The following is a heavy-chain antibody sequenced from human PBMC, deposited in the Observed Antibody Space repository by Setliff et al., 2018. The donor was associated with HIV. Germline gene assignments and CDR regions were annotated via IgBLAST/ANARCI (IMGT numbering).Heavy chain of an antibody. D-gene: IGHD3-10*01. Sequence: GGSLRLSCAVSGFTVSTNYMNWVCQAPGKGLQWVSVLYSSGYTQYADSVNGRFTISRDNSKNTLYLQMNSLRPEDTAVYYCARQAYDINMVRGVVAPRFHYYMDVWGKGTTVTVSS. V-gene: IGHV3-66*02. CDR2: LYSSGYT. CDR1: GFTVSTNY. CDR3: ARQAYDINMVRGVVAPRFHYYMDV. J-gene: IGHJ6*03.